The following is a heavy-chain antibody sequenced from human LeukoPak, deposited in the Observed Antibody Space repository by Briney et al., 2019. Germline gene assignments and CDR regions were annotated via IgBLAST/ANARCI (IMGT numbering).Heavy chain of an antibody. CDR1: GGSFSGYY. Sequence: SETLSLTCAVYGGSFSGYYWSWIRQPPGKGLEWIGEINHSGSTNYNPSLKSRVTISVDTSKNQFSLSLSSVAAADTAVYYCAALSGYSGYDWFSHFDYWGQGTLVTVSS. CDR2: INHSGST. J-gene: IGHJ4*02. CDR3: AALSGYSGYDWFSHFDY. D-gene: IGHD5-12*01. V-gene: IGHV4-34*01.